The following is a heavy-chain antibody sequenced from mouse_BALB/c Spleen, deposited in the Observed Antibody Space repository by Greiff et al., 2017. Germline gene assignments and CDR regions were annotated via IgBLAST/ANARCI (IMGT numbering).Heavy chain of an antibody. CDR3: ARDRGIYYDYDGAMDC. CDR2: INSNGGST. CDR1: GFTFSSYG. J-gene: IGHJ4*01. V-gene: IGHV5-6-3*01. Sequence: EVMLVESGGGLVQPGGSLKLSCAASGFTFSSYGMSWVRQTPDKRLELVATINSNGGSTYYPDSVKGRFTISRDNAKNTLYLQMSSLKSEDTAMYYCARDRGIYYDYDGAMDCWGQGTSVTVSS. D-gene: IGHD2-4*01.